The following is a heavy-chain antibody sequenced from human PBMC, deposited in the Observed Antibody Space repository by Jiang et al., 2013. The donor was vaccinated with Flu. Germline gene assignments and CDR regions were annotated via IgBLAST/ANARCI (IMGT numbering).Heavy chain of an antibody. CDR1: IQLYQLL. D-gene: IGHD2-2*01. J-gene: IGHJ5*02. V-gene: IGHV5-51*01. CDR3: TRRGKISTAAHWFDP. CDR2: IYPGDSDT. Sequence: KKPGESLKISVRVWIQLYQLLDRLGAPGCPGKAWSGWGSIYPGDSDTRYSPSFQGQVTISVDKSISTAYLQWSSLKASDTAMYYCTRRGKISTAAHWFDPWGQGTLVTVSS.